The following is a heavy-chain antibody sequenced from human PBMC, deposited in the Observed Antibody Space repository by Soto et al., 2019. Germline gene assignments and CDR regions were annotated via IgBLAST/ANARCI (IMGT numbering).Heavy chain of an antibody. D-gene: IGHD2-21*01. Sequence: EASVKVSCKASGSTFSSYTISWVRQAPGQGLEWMGRLTPILGITNYAQKFQARVTITADKSTSTAYMELSRVGSEDTSVYYCASPNPKRGSGFLFDYWGQGTLVTVSS. J-gene: IGHJ4*02. CDR1: GSTFSSYT. V-gene: IGHV1-69*02. CDR3: ASPNPKRGSGFLFDY. CDR2: LTPILGIT.